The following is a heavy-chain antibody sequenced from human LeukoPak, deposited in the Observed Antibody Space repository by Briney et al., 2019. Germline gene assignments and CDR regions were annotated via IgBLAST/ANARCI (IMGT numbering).Heavy chain of an antibody. J-gene: IGHJ4*02. CDR1: GFTFSSYA. CDR3: ARGPTGAVDY. D-gene: IGHD1-1*01. V-gene: IGHV3-74*01. CDR2: INSDGSYT. Sequence: TGGSLRLSCAASGFTFSSYAMSWVRQAPGKGLVWVSRINSDGSYTSYADSVKGRFTFSRDNAKNTLYLQMNSLRAEDTAVYYCARGPTGAVDYWGQGTLVTVSS.